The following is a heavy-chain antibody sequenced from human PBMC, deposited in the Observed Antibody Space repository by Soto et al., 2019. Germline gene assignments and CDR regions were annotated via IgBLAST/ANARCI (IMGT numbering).Heavy chain of an antibody. CDR2: ILSNDEE. V-gene: IGHV2-26*01. Sequence: QVTFKESGPVLVKPTETLTLTCTVSGFSLSDADVGVAWIRQPPGKALEWLAHILSNDEEVFSSSLRTRLTISKDTSRSQVVLTMSNMEPVDTATYYCARIRGYCSGGSCYFYYFAMDVWGQGTTVTVS. D-gene: IGHD2-15*01. CDR1: GFSLSDADVG. CDR3: ARIRGYCSGGSCYFYYFAMDV. J-gene: IGHJ6*02.